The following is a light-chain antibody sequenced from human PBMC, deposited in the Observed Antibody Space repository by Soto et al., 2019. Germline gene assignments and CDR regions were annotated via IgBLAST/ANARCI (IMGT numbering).Light chain of an antibody. J-gene: IGKJ4*01. V-gene: IGKV3-20*01. Sequence: IVLTPSPVTLSLFSGGKARPSLRGSQSVGSRFLAWYQQKPGQAPRLLIYGASNRATGIPDRFTGSGSGTDFALTISRLEPEDFAVYFCQQHGSSPLTFGGGTKVDIK. CDR3: QQHGSSPLT. CDR1: QSVGSRF. CDR2: GAS.